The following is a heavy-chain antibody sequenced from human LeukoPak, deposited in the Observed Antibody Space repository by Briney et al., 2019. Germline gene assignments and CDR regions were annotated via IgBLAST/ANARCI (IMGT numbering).Heavy chain of an antibody. CDR3: ASVLEAKVYFDY. J-gene: IGHJ4*02. D-gene: IGHD1-1*01. CDR1: GGSISSSSHY. Sequence: SETLSLTCTVSGGSISSSSHYWGWIRQPPGKGLEWIGSMYYRGSTYHNPSLKSRVTISVDTSKNQFSLKLSSVTAANTAVYYCASVLEAKVYFDYWGQGTLVTVSS. V-gene: IGHV4-39*07. CDR2: MYYRGST.